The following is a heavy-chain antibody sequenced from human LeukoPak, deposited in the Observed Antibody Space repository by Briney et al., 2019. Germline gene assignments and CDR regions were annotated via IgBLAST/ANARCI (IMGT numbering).Heavy chain of an antibody. J-gene: IGHJ4*02. CDR1: GFIFSSYS. V-gene: IGHV3-48*02. CDR2: ISSSSSTI. CDR3: ARARILTGYLYYFDY. Sequence: GGSLRLSCAASGFIFSSYSMNWVRQAPGKGLEWVSYISSSSSTIYYADSVKGRFTISRDNGKNSLYLQMNSLKDEDTAVYFCARARILTGYLYYFDYWGQGTLVTDSS. D-gene: IGHD3-9*01.